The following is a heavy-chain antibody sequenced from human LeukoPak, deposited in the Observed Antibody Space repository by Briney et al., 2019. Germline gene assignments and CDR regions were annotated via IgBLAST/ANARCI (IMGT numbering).Heavy chain of an antibody. CDR2: ISSSSSYI. CDR1: GFTFCSYS. CDR3: AVGSESYTGYFDY. D-gene: IGHD3-10*01. V-gene: IGHV3-21*01. Sequence: GGSLRLSCAASGFTFCSYSMNWVRQAPGKGLEWVSSISSSSSYIYYADSVKGRSTISRDNAKSSLYLQMNSLRAEDTAVYYCAVGSESYTGYFDYWGQGTLVTVSS. J-gene: IGHJ4*02.